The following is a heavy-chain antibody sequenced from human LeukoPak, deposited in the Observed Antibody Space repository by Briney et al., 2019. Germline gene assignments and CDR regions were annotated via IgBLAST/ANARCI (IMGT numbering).Heavy chain of an antibody. CDR2: IIPIFGTA. CDR1: GWTFSSYA. J-gene: IGHJ4*02. CDR3: ARGEMATTYYFDY. Sequence: GSTLKVSCMASGWTFSSYAMSWVRQAPGQGLEWMVGIIPIFGTANYAQKFQGRVTITADESTSTAYMELSSLRSEDTAVYYCARGEMATTYYFDYWGQGTLVTVSS. V-gene: IGHV1-69*01. D-gene: IGHD5-24*01.